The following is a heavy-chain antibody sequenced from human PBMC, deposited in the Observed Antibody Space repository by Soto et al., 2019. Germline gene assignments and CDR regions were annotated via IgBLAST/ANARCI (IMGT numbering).Heavy chain of an antibody. V-gene: IGHV4-59*08. CDR1: GGSISSYY. CDR2: IYYSGST. D-gene: IGHD5-18*01. J-gene: IGHJ4*02. CDR3: ARQTVWIGYSYGYSFDY. Sequence: SETLSLTCTVSGGSISSYYWSWIRQPPGKGLEWIGYIYYSGSTNYNPSLKSRVTITVDTSKNQFSLKLSSVTAADTAVYYCARQTVWIGYSYGYSFDYWGQGTLVTVSS.